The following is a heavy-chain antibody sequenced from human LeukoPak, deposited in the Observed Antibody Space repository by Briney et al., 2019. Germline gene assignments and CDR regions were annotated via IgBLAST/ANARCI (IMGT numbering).Heavy chain of an antibody. CDR3: ARGVYYYDSSGYYYGPYYFDY. V-gene: IGHV1-69*13. J-gene: IGHJ4*02. Sequence: SVTVSCKASGGTFSSYAISWVRQAPGQGLEWMGGIIPIFGTANYAQKFQGRVTITADESTSTAYMELSSLRSEDTAVYYCARGVYYYDSSGYYYGPYYFDYWGQGTLVTVSS. CDR1: GGTFSSYA. D-gene: IGHD3-22*01. CDR2: IIPIFGTA.